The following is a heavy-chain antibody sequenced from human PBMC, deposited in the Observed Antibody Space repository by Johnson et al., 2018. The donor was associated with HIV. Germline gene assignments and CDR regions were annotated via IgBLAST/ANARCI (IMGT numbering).Heavy chain of an antibody. CDR3: ARGGRWLQLRGDAFDI. V-gene: IGHV3-7*03. J-gene: IGHJ3*02. Sequence: VQLVESGGGVVQPGGSLRLSCAASGFTFSRYWMSWVRQAPGKGLEWVANIKQDGSEKYYVDSVKGRFTISRDNAKNSLYLQMNSLRAEDTAVYYCARGGRWLQLRGDAFDIWGQGTMVTVSS. CDR1: GFTFSRYW. D-gene: IGHD5-24*01. CDR2: IKQDGSEK.